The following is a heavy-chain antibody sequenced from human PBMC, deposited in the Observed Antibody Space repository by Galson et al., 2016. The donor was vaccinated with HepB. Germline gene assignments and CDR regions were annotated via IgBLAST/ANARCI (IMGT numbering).Heavy chain of an antibody. CDR3: ARDPHALDF. CDR1: GFTFSGYT. V-gene: IGHV3-48*02. CDR2: ISSDGTST. J-gene: IGHJ4*02. Sequence: SLRLSCAASGFTFSGYTMNWVRQAPGKGLEWVSHISSDGTSTQYADSVKGRFTISRDNAMNSLYLQMNNLRDEDTAVYYCARDPHALDFWGQGTLVTVSS.